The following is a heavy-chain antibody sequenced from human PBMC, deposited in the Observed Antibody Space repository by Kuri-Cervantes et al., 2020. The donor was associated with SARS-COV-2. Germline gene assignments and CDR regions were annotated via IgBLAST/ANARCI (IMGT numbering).Heavy chain of an antibody. V-gene: IGHV4-4*07. CDR3: ARDADSSGSLDY. CDR2: IYTSGST. J-gene: IGHJ4*02. CDR1: GGSISSYY. Sequence: GSLRLSCTVSGGSISSYYWSWIRQPAGKGLEWIGRIYTSGSTNYNPSLKSRVTVSVDTSKNQFSLKLSSVTAADTAVYYCARDADSSGSLDYWGQGTLVTVSS. D-gene: IGHD3-22*01.